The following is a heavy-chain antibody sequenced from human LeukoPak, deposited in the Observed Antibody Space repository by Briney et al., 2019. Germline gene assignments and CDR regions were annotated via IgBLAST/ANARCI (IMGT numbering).Heavy chain of an antibody. Sequence: GGSLRLSCAASGFTFSSYAMSWVRQAPGKGLEWVSAIIGSGGSTYYADSVKGRFTISRDNSKNTLYLQMNSLRAEDTAVYYCAKAHCTNGVCYTGEIDYWGQGTLVTVSS. D-gene: IGHD2-8*01. CDR3: AKAHCTNGVCYTGEIDY. CDR2: IIGSGGST. J-gene: IGHJ4*02. V-gene: IGHV3-23*01. CDR1: GFTFSSYA.